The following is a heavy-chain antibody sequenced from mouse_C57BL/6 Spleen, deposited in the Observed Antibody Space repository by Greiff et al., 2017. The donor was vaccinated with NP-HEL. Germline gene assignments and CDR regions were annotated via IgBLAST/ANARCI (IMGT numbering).Heavy chain of an antibody. V-gene: IGHV1-85*01. CDR3: AREYSNYWFAY. Sequence: QVQLKESGPELVKPGASVKLSCKASGYTFTSYDINWVKQRPGQGLEWIGWIYPRDGSTKYNEKFKGKATLTVDTSSSTAYMELHSLTSEDSAVYFCAREYSNYWFAYWGQGTLVTVSA. J-gene: IGHJ3*01. D-gene: IGHD2-5*01. CDR2: IYPRDGST. CDR1: GYTFTSYD.